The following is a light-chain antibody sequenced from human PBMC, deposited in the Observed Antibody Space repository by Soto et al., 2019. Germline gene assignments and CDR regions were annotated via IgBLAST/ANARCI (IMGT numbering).Light chain of an antibody. CDR2: RAS. J-gene: IGKJ4*01. V-gene: IGKV3-15*01. CDR3: QQYHNWPPFT. CDR1: QRVSSN. Sequence: EIVMTQSPATLSVSPGERATLSCRASQRVSSNLAWYQQKPGQAPRLLIYRASTRATGIPARFSGSGSGTEFTLTISSLQSEDVVVYYCQQYHNWPPFTFGGGTKVEIK.